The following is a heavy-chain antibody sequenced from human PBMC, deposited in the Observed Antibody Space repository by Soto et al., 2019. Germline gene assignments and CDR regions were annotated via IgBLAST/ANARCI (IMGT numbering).Heavy chain of an antibody. Sequence: QVQLVESGGGVVQPGRSLRLSCVVSGFTLSRYAMHWVRQAPGKGLEWVAAISYDGTNKNYADSVKGRFTISEDNSKDTLYLQMDSLRPDDTAVYYCARPPFDSSGYYRNWGQGTLVTVSS. CDR2: ISYDGTNK. D-gene: IGHD3-22*01. J-gene: IGHJ4*02. V-gene: IGHV3-30*04. CDR1: GFTLSRYA. CDR3: ARPPFDSSGYYRN.